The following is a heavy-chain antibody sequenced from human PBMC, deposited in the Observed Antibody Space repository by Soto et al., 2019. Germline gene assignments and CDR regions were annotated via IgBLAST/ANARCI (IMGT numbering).Heavy chain of an antibody. J-gene: IGHJ6*03. CDR1: GYTFTSYD. D-gene: IGHD2-2*02. V-gene: IGHV1-8*01. Sequence: ASVKVSCKASGYTFTSYDINWVRQATGQRLERMGWMNPNSGNTGYAQKFQGRVTMTRNTSISTAYMELSSLRSEDTAVYYCARGGGPAAIVYYYMDVWGKGTTVTVSS. CDR3: ARGGGPAAIVYYYMDV. CDR2: MNPNSGNT.